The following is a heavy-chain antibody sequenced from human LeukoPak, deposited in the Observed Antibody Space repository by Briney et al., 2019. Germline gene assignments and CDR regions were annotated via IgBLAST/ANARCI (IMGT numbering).Heavy chain of an antibody. D-gene: IGHD1-26*01. J-gene: IGHJ5*02. CDR2: IFDSGST. V-gene: IGHV4-31*11. Sequence: PSETLSLTCAVYGGSFSGYYWSWIRQHPGKGLEWIGYIFDSGSTYYNPSLKSRVTISIDTSKNQFYMRLTSATAADTAVYYCARDSRVGGNRPVDPWGQGTLVTVSS. CDR1: GGSFSGYY. CDR3: ARDSRVGGNRPVDP.